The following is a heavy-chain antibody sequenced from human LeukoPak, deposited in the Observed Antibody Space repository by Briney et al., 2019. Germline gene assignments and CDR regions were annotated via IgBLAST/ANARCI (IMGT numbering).Heavy chain of an antibody. J-gene: IGHJ4*02. Sequence: PGGSLRLSCAASGFTFSSFAMHWVRQAPGKGLEYLSAIYSDGSRTYYADSVGGRFTISRDNSKNTLYFEMSSLRVEDTAVYYCVKSPGSGWPVWGQGTLLTVSS. V-gene: IGHV3-64D*06. CDR2: IYSDGSRT. CDR3: VKSPGSGWPV. D-gene: IGHD6-19*01. CDR1: GFTFSSFA.